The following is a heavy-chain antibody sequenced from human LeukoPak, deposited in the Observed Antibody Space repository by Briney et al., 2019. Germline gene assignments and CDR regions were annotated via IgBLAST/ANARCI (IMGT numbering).Heavy chain of an antibody. CDR2: ISSGSGTI. Sequence: GGSLRLSCAASGFTFSSNSMNWVRQAPGKGLEWVSYISSGSGTIYYADSVKGRFTISRDNAKNSLYLQMNSLRAEDTAVYYCPLGPGEGFCYWGQGTLVTVSS. J-gene: IGHJ4*01. D-gene: IGHD3-10*01. CDR1: GFTFSSNS. V-gene: IGHV3-48*01. CDR3: PLGPGEGFCY.